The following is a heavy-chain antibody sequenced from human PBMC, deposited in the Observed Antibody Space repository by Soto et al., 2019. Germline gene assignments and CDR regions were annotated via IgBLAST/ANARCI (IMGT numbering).Heavy chain of an antibody. V-gene: IGHV1-18*01. CDR2: ITPYSGKT. CDR1: GLTYSSSA. CDR3: ARDTSHYFDH. Sequence: GASVKVSCKASGLTYSSSAISWVRQAPGQGLEWMGWITPYSGKTHYAQKFQDRVTMTTDTAATTAYMELRSLTSDDSAMYFCARDTSHYFDHWGQGILVTVSS. J-gene: IGHJ4*02. D-gene: IGHD2-2*01.